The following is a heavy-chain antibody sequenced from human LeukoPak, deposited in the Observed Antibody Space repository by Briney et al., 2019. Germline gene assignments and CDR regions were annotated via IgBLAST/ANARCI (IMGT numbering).Heavy chain of an antibody. J-gene: IGHJ2*01. V-gene: IGHV4-59*01. D-gene: IGHD3-22*01. CDR1: GGSISSYY. Sequence: PSETLSLTCTVSGGSISSYYWSWIRQPPGKGLEWIGYIYYSGSTNYNPSLKSRVTISVDTSKNQFSLKLSSVTAADTAVYYCAREVVVSRGPYWYFDLWGRGTLVTVSS. CDR2: IYYSGST. CDR3: AREVVVSRGPYWYFDL.